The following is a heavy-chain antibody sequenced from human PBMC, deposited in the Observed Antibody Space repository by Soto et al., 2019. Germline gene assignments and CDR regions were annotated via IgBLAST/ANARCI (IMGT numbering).Heavy chain of an antibody. D-gene: IGHD4-17*01. V-gene: IGHV4-34*01. CDR3: ARGDGKTFGDSRVNWLDP. CDR1: GGSFSGYF. CDR2: INHSGST. J-gene: IGHJ5*02. Sequence: SETLSLTCAVYGGSFSGYFWSWIRQPPGKALEWIGEINHSGSTDCNPSLKSRVTISVDPSREQVSLSLSSVTAADTAVYYCARGDGKTFGDSRVNWLDPWGQGTLVTVSS.